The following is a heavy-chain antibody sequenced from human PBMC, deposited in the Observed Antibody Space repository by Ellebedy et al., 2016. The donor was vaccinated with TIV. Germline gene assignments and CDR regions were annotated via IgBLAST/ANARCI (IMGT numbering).Heavy chain of an antibody. CDR3: ARTWYYDILTESSYYGMDV. D-gene: IGHD3-9*01. J-gene: IGHJ6*02. CDR1: GYTFTSYG. Sequence: ASVKVSCXASGYTFTSYGISWVRQAPGQGLEWMGWISAYNGNTNYAQKLQGRVTMTTDTSTSTAYMELRSLRSDDTAVYYCARTWYYDILTESSYYGMDVWGQGTTVTVSS. V-gene: IGHV1-18*01. CDR2: ISAYNGNT.